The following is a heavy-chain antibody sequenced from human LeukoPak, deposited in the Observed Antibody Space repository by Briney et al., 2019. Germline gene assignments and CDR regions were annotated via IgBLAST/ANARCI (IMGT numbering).Heavy chain of an antibody. CDR2: IYTSGST. CDR3: ARVRGGLSGYFDY. V-gene: IGHV4-61*02. D-gene: IGHD3-3*01. J-gene: IGHJ4*02. Sequence: PSQTLSLTYTVSGGSISSGTYYWSWIRQPAGKGLEWIGRIYTSGSTNYNPSLKSRVTMSVDTSKNQFSLKLSSVTAADTAVYYCARVRGGLSGYFDYWGQGTPVTVSS. CDR1: GGSISSGTYY.